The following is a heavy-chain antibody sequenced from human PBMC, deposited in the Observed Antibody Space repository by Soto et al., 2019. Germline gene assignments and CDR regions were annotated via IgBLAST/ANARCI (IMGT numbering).Heavy chain of an antibody. Sequence: GGSLRLSCAASGFSFSSYWMSWVRQGPGKGLEWVANINQDGSEKYFVDSVKGRFTISRDNAKNSLYLQMNSLRAEDTALYYCARVLGTDSQYRWFDPWGQGTLVTVSS. CDR3: ARVLGTDSQYRWFDP. D-gene: IGHD3-16*02. V-gene: IGHV3-7*01. CDR2: INQDGSEK. J-gene: IGHJ5*02. CDR1: GFSFSSYW.